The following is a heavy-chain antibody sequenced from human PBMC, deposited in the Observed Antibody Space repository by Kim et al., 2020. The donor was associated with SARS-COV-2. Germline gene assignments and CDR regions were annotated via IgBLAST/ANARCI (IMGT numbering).Heavy chain of an antibody. J-gene: IGHJ5*02. CDR3: ATTPSLARADWFDP. CDR1: GYTLIELS. Sequence: ASVKVSCKVSGYTLIELSMHWVRQAPGKGLEWMGGFDPEDGETIYAQKFQGRVTMTEDTSTDTAYMVLSSLRSEDTAVYYCATTPSLARADWFDPWGQGTLVTVSS. D-gene: IGHD2-15*01. V-gene: IGHV1-24*01. CDR2: FDPEDGET.